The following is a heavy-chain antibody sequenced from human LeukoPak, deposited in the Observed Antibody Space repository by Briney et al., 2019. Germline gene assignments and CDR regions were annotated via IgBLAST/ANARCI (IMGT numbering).Heavy chain of an antibody. CDR3: AKDSGYSSSWGAFDI. D-gene: IGHD6-13*01. CDR1: GFTFSDYY. J-gene: IGHJ3*02. CDR2: ISSSGSTI. Sequence: GGSLRLSCAASGFTFSDYYMSWIRQAPGKGLEWVSYISSSGSTIYYADSVKGRFTISRDNAKNSLYLQMNSLRAEDMALYYCAKDSGYSSSWGAFDIWGQGTMVTVSS. V-gene: IGHV3-11*01.